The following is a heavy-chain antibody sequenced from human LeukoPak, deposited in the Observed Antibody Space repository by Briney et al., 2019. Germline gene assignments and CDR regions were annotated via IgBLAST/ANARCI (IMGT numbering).Heavy chain of an antibody. V-gene: IGHV4-30-2*01. D-gene: IGHD3-10*01. CDR3: ARGAPLWFGESYFDY. Sequence: SETLSLTCAVSGDSISSGASSWNWIRQPPGKGLEWIGCVFHSGSTLYNPSLKTRITMSVDRSKNQFSLKLSSVTAADTAVYYCARGAPLWFGESYFDYWGQGTLVTVSS. J-gene: IGHJ4*02. CDR1: GDSISSGASS. CDR2: VFHSGST.